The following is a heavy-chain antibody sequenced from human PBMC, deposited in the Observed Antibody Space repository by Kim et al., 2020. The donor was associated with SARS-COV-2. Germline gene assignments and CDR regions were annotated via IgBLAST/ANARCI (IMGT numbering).Heavy chain of an antibody. CDR2: IFRGGSI. Sequence: GGSLRLSCAASGLTVRNNHMTWIRQAPGKGLEWVSVIFRGGSIYYAASVQGRCIITRDYSKNILSLQMNSLRVEDTAIYYCARNPVGDGYSFFDYWGRGTLVTVSS. V-gene: IGHV3-53*01. D-gene: IGHD4-4*01. J-gene: IGHJ4*02. CDR3: ARNPVGDGYSFFDY. CDR1: GLTVRNNH.